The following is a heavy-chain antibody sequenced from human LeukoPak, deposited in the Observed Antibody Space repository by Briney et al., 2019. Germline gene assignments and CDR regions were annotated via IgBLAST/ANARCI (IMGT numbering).Heavy chain of an antibody. J-gene: IGHJ3*02. V-gene: IGHV4-39*07. D-gene: IGHD6-25*01. CDR1: GGSISFSSYY. CDR3: ARDSGRRDALDM. Sequence: SETLSLTCTVSGGSISFSSYYWGWIRQPPGRGLEWIGSIHSSGGTYHNPSLKSRVTISLDTSKNQFSLKLSSVTAADTAVYYCARDSGRRDALDMWGQGTMVTVSS. CDR2: IHSSGGT.